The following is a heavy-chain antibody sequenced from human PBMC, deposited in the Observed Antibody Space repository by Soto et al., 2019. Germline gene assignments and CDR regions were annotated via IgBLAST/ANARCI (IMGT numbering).Heavy chain of an antibody. CDR2: INPNGGGT. Sequence: ASVKVSCKTSGYIFPDYYVHWVRQAPGEGLEWMGRINPNGGGTNYAQKFEGWVTMTTDTSISTAYMELSRLNFDDTAVYYCARGEQLVHFDSWGQGTLVTVSS. V-gene: IGHV1-2*04. CDR1: GYIFPDYY. D-gene: IGHD6-6*01. CDR3: ARGEQLVHFDS. J-gene: IGHJ4*01.